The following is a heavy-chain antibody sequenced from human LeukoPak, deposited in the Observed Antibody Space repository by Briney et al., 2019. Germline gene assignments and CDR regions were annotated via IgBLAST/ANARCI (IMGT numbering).Heavy chain of an antibody. CDR3: ARVVRIIYGDYADY. CDR2: IKQDGSEK. D-gene: IGHD4-17*01. J-gene: IGHJ4*02. Sequence: GGPLKLSCSPSGFTFSRYWMSWVRQAPGKGREWVANIKQDGSEKYYVDSVKGRFTISRDNAKNSLYLQMNSLRAEDTAVYYCARVVRIIYGDYADYWGQGTLVTVSS. V-gene: IGHV3-7*01. CDR1: GFTFSRYW.